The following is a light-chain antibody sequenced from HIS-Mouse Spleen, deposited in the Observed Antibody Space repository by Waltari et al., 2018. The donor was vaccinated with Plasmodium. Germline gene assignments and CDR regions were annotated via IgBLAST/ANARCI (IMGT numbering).Light chain of an antibody. Sequence: DIQLTQSPSFLSASVGARVTITCRASQGISSYLDWYQQKPGKAPKLLIYAASTLQSGVPSRFSGSGSGTEFTLTISSLQPEDFATYYCQQLNSYPYTFGQGTKLEIK. V-gene: IGKV1-9*01. J-gene: IGKJ2*01. CDR1: QGISSY. CDR3: QQLNSYPYT. CDR2: AAS.